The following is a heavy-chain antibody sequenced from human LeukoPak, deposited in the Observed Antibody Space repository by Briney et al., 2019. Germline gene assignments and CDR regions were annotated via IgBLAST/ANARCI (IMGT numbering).Heavy chain of an antibody. V-gene: IGHV3-53*01. CDR1: GFTVITND. J-gene: IGHJ4*02. D-gene: IGHD1-14*01. CDR3: ARGVEPLAANTLAY. CDR2: LYSDGNT. Sequence: GALRLSCASSGFTVITNDMTWVRQAPGKGLEWVSVLYSDGNTKYADSVQARFTISRDNSKNTLYLEMNSLSPDDTAVYYCARGVEPLAANTLAYWGQGTLVTVSS.